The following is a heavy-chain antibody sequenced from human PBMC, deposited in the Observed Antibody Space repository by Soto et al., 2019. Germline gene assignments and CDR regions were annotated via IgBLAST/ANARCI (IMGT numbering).Heavy chain of an antibody. CDR3: ARGDDSLPAAIPSLFPYFDY. V-gene: IGHV4-34*01. CDR2: INHSGST. CDR1: GGSFSGYY. D-gene: IGHD2-2*01. J-gene: IGHJ4*02. Sequence: QVQLQQWGAGLLKPSETLSLTCAVYGGSFSGYYWSWIRQPPGQGLEWIGEINHSGSTNYNPSLRSRVTISAATSKNLFSLRLSSVAAADTAVYYGARGDDSLPAAIPSLFPYFDYWGQGTLVTVSS.